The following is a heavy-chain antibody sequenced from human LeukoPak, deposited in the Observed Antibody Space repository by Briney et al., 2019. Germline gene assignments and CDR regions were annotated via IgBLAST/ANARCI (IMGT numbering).Heavy chain of an antibody. CDR1: GFTFSSYA. J-gene: IGHJ4*02. D-gene: IGHD3-10*01. CDR2: IYSDGST. Sequence: PGGSLRLSCAASGFTFSSYAMSWVRQAPGKGLEWVSVIYSDGSTYYADSVKGRFTISRDYSKNTLFLQVNSLRAEDTAVYYCARVYYYGSGSFSFDYWGQGTLVTVSS. CDR3: ARVYYYGSGSFSFDY. V-gene: IGHV3-66*01.